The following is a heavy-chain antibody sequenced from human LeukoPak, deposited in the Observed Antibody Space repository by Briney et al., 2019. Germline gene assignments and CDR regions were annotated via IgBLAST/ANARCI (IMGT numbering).Heavy chain of an antibody. CDR2: ISSSSSTI. V-gene: IGHV3-48*01. CDR1: GFTFSSYS. Sequence: GGSLRLSCAVSGFTFSSYSMNWVRQAPGKGLEWVSYISSSSSTIYYADSVKGRFTISRDNAKNSLYLQMNSLRAEDTAVYYCARDVRGGLLFRERPQYLRYWGQGTLVTVSS. D-gene: IGHD3-10*01. CDR3: ARDVRGGLLFRERPQYLRY. J-gene: IGHJ4*02.